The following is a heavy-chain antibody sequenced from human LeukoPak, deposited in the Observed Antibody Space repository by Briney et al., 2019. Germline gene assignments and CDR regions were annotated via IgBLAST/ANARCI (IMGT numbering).Heavy chain of an antibody. CDR1: GFTFSGYA. J-gene: IGHJ6*02. CDR3: AKDLKWFGELSGYYYGMDV. Sequence: PGGSLRLSCAASGFTFSGYAMSGVRQAPGKGLEWVSAINSSGGSTYYAVSVKGRFTISRDNSKNPLYLQMNSLRAEDTAVYYCAKDLKWFGELSGYYYGMDVWGQGTTVTVSS. V-gene: IGHV3-23*01. D-gene: IGHD3-10*01. CDR2: INSSGGST.